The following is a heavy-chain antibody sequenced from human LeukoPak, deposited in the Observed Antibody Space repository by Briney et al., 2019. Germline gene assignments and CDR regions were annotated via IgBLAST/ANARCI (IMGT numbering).Heavy chain of an antibody. J-gene: IGHJ3*02. V-gene: IGHV3-33*01. Sequence: GGSLRLSCAASGFTFSSYGMHWVRQAPGKGLQWVAVIWSDGSTKYYEDSVKGRFTISRDDSKNTLFLQMNSLRAEDTAVYYCARDRVWGSDAFDIWGRGTMVTVSS. D-gene: IGHD7-27*01. CDR1: GFTFSSYG. CDR2: IWSDGSTK. CDR3: ARDRVWGSDAFDI.